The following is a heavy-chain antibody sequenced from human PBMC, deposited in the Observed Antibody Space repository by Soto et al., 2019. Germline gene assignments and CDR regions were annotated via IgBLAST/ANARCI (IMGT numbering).Heavy chain of an antibody. V-gene: IGHV3-21*01. Sequence: EVHLVESGGGLVKPGGSLRLTCAASGFIFSDYTMNWVRQAPGKGLEWVSSISRGSYYIFYADTVKGRFTISRDNARNSLYLQMTSLRAEDTAVYYCAKDSGCVNNACAYDPWGQGTLVTVSS. D-gene: IGHD1-20*01. CDR2: ISRGSYYI. J-gene: IGHJ5*02. CDR3: AKDSGCVNNACAYDP. CDR1: GFIFSDYT.